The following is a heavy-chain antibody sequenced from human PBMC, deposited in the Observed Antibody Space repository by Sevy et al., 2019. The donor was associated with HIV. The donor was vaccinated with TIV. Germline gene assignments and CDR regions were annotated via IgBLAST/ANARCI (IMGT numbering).Heavy chain of an antibody. CDR2: ISYDGNNK. J-gene: IGHJ4*02. D-gene: IGHD3-10*01. V-gene: IGHV3-30-3*01. CDR1: GFTFSSYT. Sequence: GGSLRLSCAASGFTFSSYTMFWIRQAPDKGLEWMASISYDGNNKYYADSVKGRFTISRDNSKNTLYVQMNSLRPEDTAVYYCASSMIRGVGDYWGQGTLVTVSS. CDR3: ASSMIRGVGDY.